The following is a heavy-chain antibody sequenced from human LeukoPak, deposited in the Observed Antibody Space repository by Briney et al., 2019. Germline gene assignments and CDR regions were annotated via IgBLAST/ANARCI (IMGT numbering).Heavy chain of an antibody. CDR3: ARSWVAGYGTVLDY. D-gene: IGHD3/OR15-3a*01. CDR1: RYSFTSYW. CDR2: IYPGDSDT. J-gene: IGHJ4*02. V-gene: IGHV5-51*01. Sequence: GDSLKISCKGSRYSFTSYWIGCVRQMPGKGLECMGIIYPGDSDTRYSPSFQGQDTISVDKSISTAYLQWSSLKASDTAMYYCARSWVAGYGTVLDYWGQGTLVTVSS.